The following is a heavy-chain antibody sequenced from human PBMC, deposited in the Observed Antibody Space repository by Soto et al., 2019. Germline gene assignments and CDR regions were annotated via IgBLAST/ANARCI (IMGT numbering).Heavy chain of an antibody. V-gene: IGHV1-18*04. D-gene: IGHD4-17*01. CDR1: DSTSTGYT. Sequence: QVHLVQSETEVKEPGASVTVSCKTSDSTSTGYTINWVRQAPGQGLEWLGWISSLNGNTNYARKYQGRLTMTTNTSATTAYMELRSLRSDDTAVYFCARGTVTSGRWFGPWGQGTLVTVSS. J-gene: IGHJ5*02. CDR2: ISSLNGNT. CDR3: ARGTVTSGRWFGP.